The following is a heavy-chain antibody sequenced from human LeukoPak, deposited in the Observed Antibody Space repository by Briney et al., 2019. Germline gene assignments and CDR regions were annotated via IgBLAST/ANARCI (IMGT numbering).Heavy chain of an antibody. J-gene: IGHJ4*02. Sequence: SETLSLTCTVSGGSIRTYYWSWIRQPPGKGLEWIGYIYYSGSTYYNPSLKSRVTISVDTSKNQFSLKLSSVTAADTAVYYCARARGGVIDYWGQGTLVTVSS. V-gene: IGHV4-59*12. CDR3: ARARGGVIDY. CDR2: IYYSGST. CDR1: GGSIRTYY. D-gene: IGHD3-10*01.